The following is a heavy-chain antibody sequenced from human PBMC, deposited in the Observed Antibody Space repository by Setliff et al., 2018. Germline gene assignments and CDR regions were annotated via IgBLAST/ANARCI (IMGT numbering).Heavy chain of an antibody. CDR3: ARGSSSSGVDY. CDR2: ISGSGGST. CDR1: YY. Sequence: YYWGWVRQAPGKGLEWVSAISGSGGSTYYADSVKGRFTISKDNAKNSLYLQMNSLRAEDTAVYYCARGSSSSGVDYWGQGTLVTVSS. V-gene: IGHV3-11*04. D-gene: IGHD6-6*01. J-gene: IGHJ4*02.